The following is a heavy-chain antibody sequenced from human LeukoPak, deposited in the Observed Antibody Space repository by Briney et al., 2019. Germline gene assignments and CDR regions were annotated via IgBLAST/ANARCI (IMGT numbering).Heavy chain of an antibody. Sequence: GGSLRLSCAASGFTFSNYAMSWVRQAPGKGLEWVSGISGSDGTTYYADSVKGRFTISRDNAKNSLYLQMNSLRAEDTAVYYCARGGSSGYYYPDYWGQGTLVTVSS. D-gene: IGHD3-22*01. CDR3: ARGGSSGYYYPDY. CDR2: ISGSDGTT. CDR1: GFTFSNYA. J-gene: IGHJ4*02. V-gene: IGHV3-23*01.